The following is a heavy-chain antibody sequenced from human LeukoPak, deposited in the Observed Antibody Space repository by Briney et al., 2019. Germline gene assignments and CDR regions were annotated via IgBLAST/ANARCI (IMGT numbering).Heavy chain of an antibody. D-gene: IGHD6-19*01. CDR3: AREGGDSSGWFGVDY. J-gene: IGHJ4*02. V-gene: IGHV4-59*01. CDR1: GGSISSYY. CDR2: IYYSGST. Sequence: SETLSLTCTVSGGSISSYYWSWIRQPPGKGLEWIGYIYYSGSTNYNPSLKSRVTISVDTSKNQFSLKLSSVTAADTAVYYYAREGGDSSGWFGVDYWGQGALVTVSS.